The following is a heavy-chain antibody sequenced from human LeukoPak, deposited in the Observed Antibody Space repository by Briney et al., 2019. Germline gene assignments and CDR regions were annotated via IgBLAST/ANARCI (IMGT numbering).Heavy chain of an antibody. CDR3: ARGKEPVAGSLSHFDY. Sequence: GGSLRLSCAASGFTFDDYGLSWVRQAPGKGLEWVSGINWNGGSTGYADSVKGRFTISRDNAKKSLYLQMNSLRAEDTAVYYCARGKEPVAGSLSHFDYWGQGTLVTVSS. J-gene: IGHJ4*02. CDR2: INWNGGST. CDR1: GFTFDDYG. D-gene: IGHD6-19*01. V-gene: IGHV3-20*04.